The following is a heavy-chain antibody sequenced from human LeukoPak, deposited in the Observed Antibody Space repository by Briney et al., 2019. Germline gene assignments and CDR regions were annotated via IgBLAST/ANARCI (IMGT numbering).Heavy chain of an antibody. CDR1: GGSISSYY. V-gene: IGHV4-59*08. J-gene: IGHJ3*02. Sequence: PSETLSLTCTVSGGSISSYYWSWIRQPPGKGLEWIGYIYYSGSTNYNPCLKSRVTISVDTSKNQFSLKLSSVTAADTAVCYCARLRYDILTGYREQGAFDIWGQGTMVTVSS. CDR3: ARLRYDILTGYREQGAFDI. CDR2: IYYSGST. D-gene: IGHD3-9*01.